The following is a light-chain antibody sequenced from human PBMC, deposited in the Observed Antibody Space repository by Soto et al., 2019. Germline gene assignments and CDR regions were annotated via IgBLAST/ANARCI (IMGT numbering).Light chain of an antibody. CDR1: QSISNY. V-gene: IGKV1-5*03. CDR3: QQYNSYSWT. CDR2: KAS. J-gene: IGKJ1*01. Sequence: DIQMTQSPSTLSASVGDRVTIACRASQSISNYLAWYQQKPGKAPKLLIYKASSLESGVPSRFSGRGSGTEFTLTISSLQPDDFAPYYCQQYNSYSWTFGQGTKVEIQ.